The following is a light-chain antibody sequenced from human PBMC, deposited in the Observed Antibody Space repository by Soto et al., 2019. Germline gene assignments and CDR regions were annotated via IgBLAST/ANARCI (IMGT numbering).Light chain of an antibody. J-gene: IGKJ2*01. Sequence: EIVMTQSPATLSVSPGERATLSCRASHSGSSNLAWYQQKPGQAPRLLIYGASTRATGIPARFSGSGSGTEFTLTISSLQSEDFAVYYCQQYNDWPPMYTFGQGTKLEIK. CDR2: GAS. CDR3: QQYNDWPPMYT. V-gene: IGKV3-15*01. CDR1: HSGSSN.